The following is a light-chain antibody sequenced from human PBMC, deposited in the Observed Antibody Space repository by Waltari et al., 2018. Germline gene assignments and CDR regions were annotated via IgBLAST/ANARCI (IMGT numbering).Light chain of an antibody. J-gene: IGLJ3*02. Sequence: QSVLTPPPSASGTPGPRVTISCSGSSSNIGTNTVNWYQPPPGTAPNLLIYVNNPRPSGVPDRFSGSKSGTSASLAISGLQSEDDADYYCAAWDSSLNGFWAFGGGTKLTVL. CDR3: AAWDSSLNGFWA. CDR1: SSNIGTNT. V-gene: IGLV1-44*01. CDR2: VNN.